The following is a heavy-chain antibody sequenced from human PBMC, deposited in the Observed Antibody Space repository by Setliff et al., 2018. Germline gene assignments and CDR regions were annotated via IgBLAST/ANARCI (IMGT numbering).Heavy chain of an antibody. D-gene: IGHD3-10*01. V-gene: IGHV3-21*01. CDR3: AKDYGSGSYAFDF. J-gene: IGHJ4*02. CDR2: ISSSSSYT. CDR1: GFTFSSYS. Sequence: PGGSLRLSCAASGFTFSSYSMNWVRQAPGKGLEWVSSISSSSSYTYYADSVKGRFTISKDNAKNSLYLQMNSLRAEDTAVYYCAKDYGSGSYAFDFWGQGNLVTVSS.